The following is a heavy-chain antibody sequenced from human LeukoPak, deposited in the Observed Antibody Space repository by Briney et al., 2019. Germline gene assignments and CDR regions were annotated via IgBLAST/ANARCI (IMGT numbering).Heavy chain of an antibody. V-gene: IGHV4-59*01. CDR1: GGSISCCH. CDR2: MHHSGSA. J-gene: IGHJ4*02. CDR3: ARGGDYGSGSFRWRHLDY. Sequence: SETLSLTCSVSGGSISCCHWIWMRQSPGKGLEWIGYMHHSGSASDNPSLKSRVTISLDTPKNQFSLKLSSVTAADTAVYYCARGGDYGSGSFRWRHLDYWGQGTLVTVSS. D-gene: IGHD3-10*01.